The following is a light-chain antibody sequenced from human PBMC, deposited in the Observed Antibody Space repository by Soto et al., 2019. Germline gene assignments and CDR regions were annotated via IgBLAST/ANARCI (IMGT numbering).Light chain of an antibody. J-gene: IGLJ2*01. Sequence: QSALTQPASVSGSLGPSTTLPCTGGSPDIGDYKFVSWYRQRPGKAPQLVIYEVTNRPSEISSRFTGSKSGSTASLTISGLQPADEADYYCSSYTSANSLIFGGGTKVTVL. CDR3: SSYTSANSLI. V-gene: IGLV2-14*01. CDR2: EVT. CDR1: SPDIGDYKF.